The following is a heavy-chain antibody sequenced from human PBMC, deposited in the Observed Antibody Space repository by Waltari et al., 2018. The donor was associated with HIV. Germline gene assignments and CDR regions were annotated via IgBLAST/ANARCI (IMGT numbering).Heavy chain of an antibody. Sequence: QVQLVQFGAEVKKPGASMMLSCKASGYTFTDYYMDWGRQAPGQGLEWMGWIQPSRGGTKSAQQVQSRVTMTSGTSISTDYMELSRVIAGDTAVYYCARADSPLAPYYFDYWGQGTLVTGSS. D-gene: IGHD1-1*01. CDR1: GYTFTDYY. CDR3: ARADSPLAPYYFDY. CDR2: IQPSRGGT. J-gene: IGHJ4*02. V-gene: IGHV1-2*02.